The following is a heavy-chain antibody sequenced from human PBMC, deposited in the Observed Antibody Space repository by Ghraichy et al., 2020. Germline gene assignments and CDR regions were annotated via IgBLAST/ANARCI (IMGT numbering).Heavy chain of an antibody. J-gene: IGHJ6*03. D-gene: IGHD3-16*02. CDR1: GFTVNTNY. V-gene: IGHV3-53*01. CDR2: IYGGGST. CDR3: ASSLSMDV. Sequence: GGSLRLSCAVSGFTVNTNYMTWVRQAPGKGLEWVSVIYGGGSTYYAYSVKGRFTISRDHSKNTLYLQMNKLRADDTAVYYCASSLSMDVWGNGTTVTVSS.